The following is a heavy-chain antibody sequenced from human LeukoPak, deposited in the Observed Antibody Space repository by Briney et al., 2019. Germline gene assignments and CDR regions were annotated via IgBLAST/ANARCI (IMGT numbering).Heavy chain of an antibody. CDR2: ISGSGAGT. D-gene: IGHD6-19*01. CDR3: AKERPFTVAGGRWFDP. Sequence: PGGSLRLSCEASGFTFSSFAISWVRQAPGKGLDWISSISGSGAGTYYADSVKGRFTISRDNSKNTLYLQMNSLRAEDTAVYYCAKERPFTVAGGRWFDPWGQGTLVTVSS. J-gene: IGHJ5*02. CDR1: GFTFSSFA. V-gene: IGHV3-23*01.